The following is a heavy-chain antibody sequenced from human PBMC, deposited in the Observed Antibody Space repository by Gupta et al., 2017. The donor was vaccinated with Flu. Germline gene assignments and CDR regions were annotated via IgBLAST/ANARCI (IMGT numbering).Heavy chain of an antibody. V-gene: IGHV3-33*01. D-gene: IGHD4-4*01. Sequence: GRHWVRQAPGKGLEWVAVIWYDGSNKDYADSVKGRFTISRDNSKNTLYLQMNSLRAEDTAVYYCARDTVTAGYYYYYMDVWGKGTTVTVSS. CDR3: ARDTVTAGYYYYYMDV. J-gene: IGHJ6*03. CDR1: G. CDR2: IWYDGSNK.